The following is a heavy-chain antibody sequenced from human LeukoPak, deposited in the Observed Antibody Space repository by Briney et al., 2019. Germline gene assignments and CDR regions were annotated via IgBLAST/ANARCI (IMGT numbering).Heavy chain of an antibody. J-gene: IGHJ2*01. CDR1: GCYISSYC. V-gene: IGHV4-4*07. CDR2: ICTSGSP. D-gene: IGHD4-17*01. Sequence: SESLSLTCTVSGCYISSYCWSSSRQPAGKGLELFGRICTSGSPNYNPSLKSRVTMSVHTSKSQFSLKLSSVTAADTAVYYCATDIPSYGDNYWYFDLWGRGTLVTVSS. CDR3: ATDIPSYGDNYWYFDL.